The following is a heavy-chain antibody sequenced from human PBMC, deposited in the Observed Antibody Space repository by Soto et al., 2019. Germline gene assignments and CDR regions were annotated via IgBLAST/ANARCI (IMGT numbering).Heavy chain of an antibody. J-gene: IGHJ6*02. D-gene: IGHD2-8*01. Sequence: SETLSLTCTVSGGSIHISLYSWTWIRQAPAKGLEWIGYLFHGGSTYYTPSLASRVIMTLDRSKNQFSLNLTSVTAADTAMYYCARVARTNYGMDVWGQGTTVTVSS. CDR3: ARVARTNYGMDV. CDR1: GGSIHISLYS. CDR2: LFHGGST. V-gene: IGHV4-30-2*01.